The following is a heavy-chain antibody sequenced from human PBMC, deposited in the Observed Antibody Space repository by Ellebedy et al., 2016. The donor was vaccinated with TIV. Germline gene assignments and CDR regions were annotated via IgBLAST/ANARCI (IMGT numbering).Heavy chain of an antibody. D-gene: IGHD3-10*01. V-gene: IGHV3-11*01. CDR2: ISSSGSTI. CDR3: ARAGRGSGSYYFDY. CDR1: GFTFSDYY. Sequence: GESLKISCAASGFTFSDYYMSWIRQAPGKGLEWVSYISSSGSTIYYADSVKGRFTISRDNSKNTLYLQMNSLRAEDTAVYYCARAGRGSGSYYFDYWGQGTLVTVSS. J-gene: IGHJ4*02.